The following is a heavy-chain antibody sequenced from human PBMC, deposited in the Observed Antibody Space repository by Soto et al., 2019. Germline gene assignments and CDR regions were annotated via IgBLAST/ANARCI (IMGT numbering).Heavy chain of an antibody. J-gene: IGHJ4*02. CDR3: TRHDEPYGSGSSSLDY. D-gene: IGHD3-10*01. CDR2: IRSKANSYAT. Sequence: GGSLRLSCAASGFTFSGSAMHWVRQASGKGLEWVGRIRSKANSYATAYAASVKGRFTISRDDSKNTAYLQMNNLKTEDTAVYYCTRHDEPYGSGSSSLDYWGQGTLVTVSS. V-gene: IGHV3-73*01. CDR1: GFTFSGSA.